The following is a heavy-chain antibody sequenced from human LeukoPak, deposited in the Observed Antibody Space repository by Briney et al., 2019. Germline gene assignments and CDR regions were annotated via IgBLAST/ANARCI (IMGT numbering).Heavy chain of an antibody. J-gene: IGHJ4*02. CDR2: IYYSGST. V-gene: IGHV4-59*01. Sequence: PSETLSLTCTVSGGSISSYYWSWIRQPPGKGLEWIGYIYYSGSTNYNPSLKSRVTISVDTSKNQFSLKLSSVTAADTAVYYCARDPPYGGLDYWGQGTLVTVSS. CDR3: ARDPPYGGLDY. D-gene: IGHD4-23*01. CDR1: GGSISSYY.